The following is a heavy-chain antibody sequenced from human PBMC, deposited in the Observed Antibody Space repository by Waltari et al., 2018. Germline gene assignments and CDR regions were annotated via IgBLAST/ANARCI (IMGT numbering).Heavy chain of an antibody. CDR1: GFTFGDYA. V-gene: IGHV3-49*05. CDR3: TREADCSWIHEKDAFDI. D-gene: IGHD5-18*01. Sequence: EVQLVESGGGLVKPGRSLRLSCTASGFTFGDYAMSWFRQAPGKGLEWVGFNRSKAYGGTTEYAASVKGRFTISRDDSKSIAYLQMNSLKTEDTAVYYCTREADCSWIHEKDAFDIWGQGTMVTVSS. CDR2: NRSKAYGGTT. J-gene: IGHJ3*02.